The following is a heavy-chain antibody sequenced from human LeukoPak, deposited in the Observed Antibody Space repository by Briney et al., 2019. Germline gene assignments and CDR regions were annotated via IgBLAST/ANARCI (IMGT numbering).Heavy chain of an antibody. Sequence: SVKVSCKASGGTFSSYAISWVRQAPGQGLEWMGGIISIFGTANYAQKFQGRVTITADESTSTAYMELSSLRSEDTAVYYCARDGTAVAGTGGDYWGQGTLVTVSS. V-gene: IGHV1-69*13. J-gene: IGHJ4*02. CDR2: IISIFGTA. CDR3: ARDGTAVAGTGGDY. CDR1: GGTFSSYA. D-gene: IGHD6-19*01.